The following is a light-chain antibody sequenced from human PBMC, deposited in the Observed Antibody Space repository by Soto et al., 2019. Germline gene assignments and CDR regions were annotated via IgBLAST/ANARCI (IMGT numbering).Light chain of an antibody. CDR1: SSNIGAGYE. Sequence: QSVLTQPPSVSGAPGQRVTISCTGSSSNIGAGYEVHWYQQLPGTAPKLLIYGNSNRPSGVPDRFSGSKSGTSASLAITGLQAEDEADYYRQSYDSSLSCWVFGGGTKLTVL. CDR2: GNS. CDR3: QSYDSSLSCWV. J-gene: IGLJ3*02. V-gene: IGLV1-40*01.